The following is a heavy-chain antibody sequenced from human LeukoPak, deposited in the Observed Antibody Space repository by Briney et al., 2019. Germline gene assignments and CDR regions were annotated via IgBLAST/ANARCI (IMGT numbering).Heavy chain of an antibody. CDR2: ISGSGGST. CDR3: AKSGAGPTVFFDY. J-gene: IGHJ4*02. D-gene: IGHD1-26*01. CDR1: GFTFSSYA. V-gene: IGHV3-23*01. Sequence: GGSLRLSCAASGFTFSSYAMSWVRQTPGKGLEWVSGISGSGGSTYYADSVKGRFTISRDNSKKTLYLQMNSLRAEDTAVYYCAKSGAGPTVFFDYWGQGTLVTVSS.